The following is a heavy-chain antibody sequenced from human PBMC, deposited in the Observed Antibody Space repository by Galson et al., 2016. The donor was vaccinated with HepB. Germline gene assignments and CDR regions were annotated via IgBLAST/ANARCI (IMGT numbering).Heavy chain of an antibody. CDR2: ISSSSSYI. D-gene: IGHD1-26*01. CDR1: GFSFSTYT. J-gene: IGHJ5*02. CDR3: ERDRFTYSGSYHNGFDP. V-gene: IGHV3-21*01. Sequence: SLRLSCAASGFSFSTYTMNWVRQAPGKGLEWVSSISSSSSYIYYSDSVKGRFTISRESAKNSLYLQMNSQRAEDTAVYYCERDRFTYSGSYHNGFDPWGQGTLVTVSS.